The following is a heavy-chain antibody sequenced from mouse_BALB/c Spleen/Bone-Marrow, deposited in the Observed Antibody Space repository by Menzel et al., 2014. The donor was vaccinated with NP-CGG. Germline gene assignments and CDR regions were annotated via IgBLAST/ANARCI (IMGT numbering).Heavy chain of an antibody. CDR2: IRNKANGYTT. CDR3: ARDRNYGSSWYFDV. CDR1: RFTFTDYY. D-gene: IGHD1-1*01. Sequence: EVQGVESGGGLVQPGGSLRLSCATSRFTFTDYYMSWVRQPPGKALEWLGFIRNKANGYTTEYSASVKGRFTISRDNSQSILYLQMNTLRAEDSATYYCARDRNYGSSWYFDVWGAGTTVTVSS. J-gene: IGHJ1*01. V-gene: IGHV7-3*02.